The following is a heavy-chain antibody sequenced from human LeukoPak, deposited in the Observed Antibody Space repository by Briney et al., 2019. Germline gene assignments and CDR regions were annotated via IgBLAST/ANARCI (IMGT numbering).Heavy chain of an antibody. CDR3: AREGWFGELLSHPFDY. J-gene: IGHJ4*02. D-gene: IGHD3-10*01. CDR2: IKQDGSEK. Sequence: GGSLRLSCAASGFTFSSYWMSWVRQAPGKGLEWVANIKQDGSEKYYVDSVKGRFTISRDNAKNSLYLQVNSLRAEDTAVYYCAREGWFGELLSHPFDYWGQGTLVTVSS. V-gene: IGHV3-7*01. CDR1: GFTFSSYW.